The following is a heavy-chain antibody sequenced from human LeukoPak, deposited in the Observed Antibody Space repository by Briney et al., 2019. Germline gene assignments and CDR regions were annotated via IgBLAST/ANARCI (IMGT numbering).Heavy chain of an antibody. Sequence: PGGSLRLSCAASGFTVSSYAMSWVRQAPGKGLEWVSAISGSGGSTYYADSVKGRFTISGDNSKNTLYLQMNSLRAEDTAVYYCAKDTSKAAAGSFVDYWGQGTLVTVSS. J-gene: IGHJ4*02. V-gene: IGHV3-23*01. CDR2: ISGSGGST. CDR1: GFTVSSYA. CDR3: AKDTSKAAAGSFVDY. D-gene: IGHD6-13*01.